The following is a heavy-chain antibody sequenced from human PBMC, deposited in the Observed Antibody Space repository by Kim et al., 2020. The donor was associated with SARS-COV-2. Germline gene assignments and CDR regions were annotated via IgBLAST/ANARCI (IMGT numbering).Heavy chain of an antibody. Sequence: DYAVSVRSRISINPDTSKNQFSLQLNSVTPEDTALYYCARYSSDTKNFDYWGQGTLVTFSS. V-gene: IGHV6-1*01. D-gene: IGHD6-19*01. CDR3: ARYSSDTKNFDY. J-gene: IGHJ4*02.